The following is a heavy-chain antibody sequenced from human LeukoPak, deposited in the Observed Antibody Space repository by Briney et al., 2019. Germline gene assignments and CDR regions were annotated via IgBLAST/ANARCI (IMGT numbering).Heavy chain of an antibody. CDR2: IYYSGST. CDR3: ARSPHPEDMTNYHWFDP. D-gene: IGHD1-14*01. V-gene: IGHV4-39*07. CDR1: GGSISSSSYY. Sequence: DPSETLSLTCTVSGGSISSSSYYWGWIRQPPGKGLEWIGSIYYSGSTYYNPSLKSRVTISVDTSKNQFSLKLSSVTAADTAVYYCARSPHPEDMTNYHWFDPWGQGTLVTVSS. J-gene: IGHJ5*02.